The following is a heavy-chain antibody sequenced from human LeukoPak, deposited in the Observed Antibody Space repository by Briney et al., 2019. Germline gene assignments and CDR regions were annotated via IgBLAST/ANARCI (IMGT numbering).Heavy chain of an antibody. Sequence: PSETLSLTRTVSGGSISSSSYYWGWIRQPPGKGLEWIGSIYYSGSTYYNPSLKSRVTISVDTSKNQFSLKLSSVTAADTAVYYCARQLRFLEWFDAFDIWGQGTMVTVSS. CDR1: GGSISSSSYY. CDR3: ARQLRFLEWFDAFDI. CDR2: IYYSGST. D-gene: IGHD3-3*01. J-gene: IGHJ3*02. V-gene: IGHV4-39*01.